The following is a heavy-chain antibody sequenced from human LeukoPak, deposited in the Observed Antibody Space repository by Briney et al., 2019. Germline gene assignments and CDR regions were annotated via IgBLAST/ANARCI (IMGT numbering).Heavy chain of an antibody. D-gene: IGHD1-1*01. CDR2: TYYRSKWYN. J-gene: IGHJ3*01. Sequence: SQTLSLTCAISGDSISTSSVAWNWIRQSPSRSLEWLGRTYYRSKWYNAYAVSVKTIIIIKPKTSNNQSSLQLNSVTPEDTAVYYCARYNWNGGRAFDVWGQGTTVTVSS. V-gene: IGHV6-1*01. CDR3: ARYNWNGGRAFDV. CDR1: GDSISTSSVA.